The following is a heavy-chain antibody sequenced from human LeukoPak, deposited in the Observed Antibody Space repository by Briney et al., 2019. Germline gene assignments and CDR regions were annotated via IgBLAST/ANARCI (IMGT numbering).Heavy chain of an antibody. CDR1: GFTFSTYS. CDR2: ISSSSNI. D-gene: IGHD6-6*01. J-gene: IGHJ4*02. CDR3: ARVSPYSSSSADF. Sequence: GGSLRLSCAASGFTFSTYSMNWVRQAPGKGLEWVSYISSSSNIYYADSVKGRFTISRDNAKNSLYLQMNSLRAEDAAVYYCARVSPYSSSSADFWGQGTLVTVSS. V-gene: IGHV3-48*01.